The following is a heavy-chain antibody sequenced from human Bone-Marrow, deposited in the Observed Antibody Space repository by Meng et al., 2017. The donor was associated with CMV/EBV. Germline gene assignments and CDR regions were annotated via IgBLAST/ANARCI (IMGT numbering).Heavy chain of an antibody. V-gene: IGHV4-61*07. Sequence: SGGSVISGSYDYSWIRQPPGRGLEWIAHISYNGGTNYNPSLKSRVTISLDTSKSQLSLKLSSVTAADTAVYYCARRGRIRYLRAIDYWGQGTLVTVSS. CDR3: ARRGRIRYLRAIDY. D-gene: IGHD3-9*01. CDR2: ISYNGGT. J-gene: IGHJ4*02. CDR1: GGSVISGSYD.